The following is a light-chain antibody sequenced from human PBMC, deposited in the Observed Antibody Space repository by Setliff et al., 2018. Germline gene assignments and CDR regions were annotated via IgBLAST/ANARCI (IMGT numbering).Light chain of an antibody. CDR3: YSYAGSSTFVV. CDR1: SSDIGAHTY. CDR2: DVT. V-gene: IGLV2-11*01. J-gene: IGLJ2*01. Sequence: QSALPQPRSVSGSPGQSVTISCTGSSSDIGAHTYVSWFQQHPGKAPKLMIYDVTERPSGVPDRFSGSKSGNTASLTISGLQAEDEADYYCYSYAGSSTFVVFGGGTKVTVL.